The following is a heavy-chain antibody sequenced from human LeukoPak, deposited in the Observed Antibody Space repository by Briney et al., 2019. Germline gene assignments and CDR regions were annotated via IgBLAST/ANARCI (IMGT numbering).Heavy chain of an antibody. Sequence: PSETLSLTCTVSGGSICSGGYYWSWIRQPPGKGLEWIGYIYHSGSTYYNPSLKSRVTISVDRSKNQFSLKLSSVTAADTAVYYCAREATTVTASDYWGQGTLVTVSS. J-gene: IGHJ4*02. V-gene: IGHV4-30-2*01. D-gene: IGHD4-17*01. CDR3: AREATTVTASDY. CDR2: IYHSGST. CDR1: GGSICSGGYY.